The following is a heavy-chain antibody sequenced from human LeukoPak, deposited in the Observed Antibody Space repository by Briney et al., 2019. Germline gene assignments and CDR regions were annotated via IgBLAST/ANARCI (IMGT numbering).Heavy chain of an antibody. J-gene: IGHJ4*02. V-gene: IGHV4-39*01. CDR2: IYCSGGT. D-gene: IGHD1-26*01. Sequence: SETLSLTRTVSGGSISSSSYYWGWTRQPPGKGLEWIVCIYCSGGTYYNPSLKSRVPISVDKSTNQFSLKLSSVTAADTAVYYCARPRYSGSYYAALFDYWGQGTLVTVSS. CDR1: GGSISSSSYY. CDR3: ARPRYSGSYYAALFDY.